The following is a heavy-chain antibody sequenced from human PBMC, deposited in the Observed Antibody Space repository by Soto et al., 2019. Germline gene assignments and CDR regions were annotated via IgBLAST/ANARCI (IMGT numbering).Heavy chain of an antibody. Sequence: GGSLRLSCAASGFTFSSYGMHWVRQAPGKGLEWVAVIWYDGSNKYYADSVKGQFTISRDNSKNTLYLQMNSLRAEDTAVYYCAREAYYYDSSGYNFDYWGQGTLVTVSS. J-gene: IGHJ4*02. V-gene: IGHV3-33*01. CDR1: GFTFSSYG. CDR3: AREAYYYDSSGYNFDY. CDR2: IWYDGSNK. D-gene: IGHD3-22*01.